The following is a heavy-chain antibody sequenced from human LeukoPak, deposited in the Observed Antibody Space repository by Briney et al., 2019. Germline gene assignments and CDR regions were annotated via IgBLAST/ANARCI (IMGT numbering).Heavy chain of an antibody. CDR1: GFSFSKYW. Sequence: GGSLRLSCAASGFSFSKYWMCWVRQIPGKGLEWVANIKQDGSTTQYVDSVKGRFTISRDNSKNSLFLQMNSLRAEDTAVYYCAKLLTGWSYYYYGMDVWGQGTTVTVSS. CDR2: IKQDGSTT. CDR3: AKLLTGWSYYYYGMDV. D-gene: IGHD7-27*01. V-gene: IGHV3-7*05. J-gene: IGHJ6*02.